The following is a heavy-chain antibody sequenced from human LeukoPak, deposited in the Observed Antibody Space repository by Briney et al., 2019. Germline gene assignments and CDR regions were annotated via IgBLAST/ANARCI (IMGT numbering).Heavy chain of an antibody. CDR1: GLTFSSYA. CDR3: AKDYGDSGVYMDV. Sequence: GGSLRLSCAASGLTFSSYAMSWVRQAPGKGLEWVSAISGSGGSTYYADSVKGRFTISRDNSKNTLYLQMNSLRAEDTAVYYCAKDYGDSGVYMDVWGKGTTVTVSS. D-gene: IGHD4-17*01. V-gene: IGHV3-23*01. CDR2: ISGSGGST. J-gene: IGHJ6*03.